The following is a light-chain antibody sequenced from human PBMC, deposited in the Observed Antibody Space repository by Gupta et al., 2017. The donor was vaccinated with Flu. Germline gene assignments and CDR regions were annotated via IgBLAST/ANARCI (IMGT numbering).Light chain of an antibody. Sequence: DVQLTNSPSFLPASVGDTVTITCRASQDISLLLGWFQQRPGRAPKLLVFGASTLQSGVPTRFSSRGSGTEFTLTINNLQPEDFAVYLCQYLKSDPQLTFGQGTKVDLK. V-gene: IGKV1-9*01. J-gene: IGKJ1*01. CDR3: QYLKSDPQLT. CDR1: QDISLL. CDR2: GAS.